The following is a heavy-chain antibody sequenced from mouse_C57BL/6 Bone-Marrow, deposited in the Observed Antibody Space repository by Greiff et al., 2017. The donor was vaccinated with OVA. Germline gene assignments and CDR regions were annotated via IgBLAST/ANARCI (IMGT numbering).Heavy chain of an antibody. CDR3: ASRMVTGNWYFDV. V-gene: IGHV5-12*01. J-gene: IGHJ1*03. D-gene: IGHD2-2*01. CDR1: GFTFSDYY. Sequence: DVMLVESGGGLVQPGGSLKLSCAASGFTFSDYYMYWVRQTPEKRLEWVAYISNGGGSTYYPDTVKGRFTISRDNAKNTLYLQMSRLKSEDTAMYYCASRMVTGNWYFDVWGTGTTVTVSS. CDR2: ISNGGGST.